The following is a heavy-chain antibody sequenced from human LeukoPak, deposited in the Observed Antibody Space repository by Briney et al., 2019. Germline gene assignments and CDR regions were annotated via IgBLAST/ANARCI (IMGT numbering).Heavy chain of an antibody. CDR3: AKYHLLDIVVVPAAPLDY. V-gene: IGHV3-23*01. Sequence: GGSLRLSCAASFIFSTYAMNWVRQAPGKGLEWVSAISDSGGITYYADSVKGRFTISRDNSKNTLYLQMNSLRAEDTAVYYCAKYHLLDIVVVPAAPLDYWGQGTLVTVSS. J-gene: IGHJ4*02. CDR1: FIFSTYA. CDR2: ISDSGGIT. D-gene: IGHD2-2*03.